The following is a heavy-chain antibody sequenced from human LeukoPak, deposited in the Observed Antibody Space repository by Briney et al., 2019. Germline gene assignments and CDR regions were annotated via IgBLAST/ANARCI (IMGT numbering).Heavy chain of an antibody. CDR1: GGSISSYY. D-gene: IGHD3-10*01. CDR2: IYTSGST. Sequence: SETLSLTCTVAGGSISSYYWSWIRQPAGKGLEWIGRIYTSGSTNYNPSLQSRVNMSIDTSKTQFSLKLTSVTAADTAVYYCARDGSDSGRPFDCWGQGTLVTVSS. J-gene: IGHJ4*02. V-gene: IGHV4-4*07. CDR3: ARDGSDSGRPFDC.